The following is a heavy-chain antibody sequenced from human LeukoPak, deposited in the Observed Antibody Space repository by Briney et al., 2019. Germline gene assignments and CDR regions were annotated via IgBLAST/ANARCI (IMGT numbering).Heavy chain of an antibody. CDR3: AKDRETTSSGTFGN. CDR2: ISEDGTKK. CDR1: GFSFSFYG. Sequence: PGRSLRLSCAASGFSFSFYGMYCVRQAPGKGLEWVAVISEDGTKKKYAESVKGRFTISRDNSNNTLYLQMNSLRAEDTAVYYCAKDRETTSSGTFGNWGQGTLVTVSS. J-gene: IGHJ4*02. D-gene: IGHD6-13*01. V-gene: IGHV3-30*18.